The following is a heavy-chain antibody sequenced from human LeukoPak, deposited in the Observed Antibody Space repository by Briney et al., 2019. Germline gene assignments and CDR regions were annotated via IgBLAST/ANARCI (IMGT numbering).Heavy chain of an antibody. CDR2: IISSSSVI. J-gene: IGHJ4*02. D-gene: IGHD3-16*01. CDR3: ARARPGYDTPPYYFDF. V-gene: IGHV3-48*01. CDR1: GFTFSSYA. Sequence: GRSLRLSCAASGFTFSSYAMHWVRQAPGKGLEWISYIISSSSVIYYADSVKGRFTISRDNAKSSLYLQMNSLRAEDTAVYYCARARPGYDTPPYYFDFWGQGTLVTVSS.